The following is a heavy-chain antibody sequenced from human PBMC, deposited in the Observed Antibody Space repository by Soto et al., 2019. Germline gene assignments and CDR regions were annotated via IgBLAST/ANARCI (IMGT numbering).Heavy chain of an antibody. CDR1: GVSISSNNW. J-gene: IGHJ4*02. CDR3: ARKERKPAPFWN. CDR2: IYYSGST. V-gene: IGHV4-28*06. Sequence: PXETLSLTCDVFGVSISSNNWWGWIRQPPGKGLEWIGDIYYSGSTRYNPSLKSRVTMSVDKARDQFSLTLNSVTAMDTAVYYCARKERKPAPFWNWGQGFLVTVSS. D-gene: IGHD3-3*01.